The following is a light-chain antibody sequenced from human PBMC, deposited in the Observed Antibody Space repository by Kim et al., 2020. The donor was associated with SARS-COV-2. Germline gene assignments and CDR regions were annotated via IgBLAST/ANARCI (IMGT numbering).Light chain of an antibody. CDR2: DVS. CDR3: SSYTSSITWV. CDR1: SSDVGAYNY. V-gene: IGLV2-14*03. Sequence: GQSITISCTGTSSDVGAYNYVSWYQQYPGKAPILMIYDVSNRPSGVSNRFSGSKSGNTASLTISGLQAEDEADYYCSSYTSSITWVFGGGTKLTVL. J-gene: IGLJ3*02.